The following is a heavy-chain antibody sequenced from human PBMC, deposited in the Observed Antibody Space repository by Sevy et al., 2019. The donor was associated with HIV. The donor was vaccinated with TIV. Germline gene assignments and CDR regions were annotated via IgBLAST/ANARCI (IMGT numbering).Heavy chain of an antibody. D-gene: IGHD5-18*01. J-gene: IGHJ5*02. CDR2: IYYSGST. CDR1: GGSISSGDYY. V-gene: IGHV4-30-4*01. CDR3: ARDIRVDTAMVPEGFDP. Sequence: SETLSLTCTVSGGSISSGDYYWSWIRQPPGKGLEWIGYIYYSGSTYYNPSLKSRVTISVDTSKNQFSLKLRSVTAADTAVYSCARDIRVDTAMVPEGFDPWGQGTLVTVSS.